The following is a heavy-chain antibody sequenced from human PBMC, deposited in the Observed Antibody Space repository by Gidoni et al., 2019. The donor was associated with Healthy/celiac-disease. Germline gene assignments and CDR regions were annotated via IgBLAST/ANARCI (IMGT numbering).Heavy chain of an antibody. CDR2: IYYSGST. V-gene: IGHV4-59*01. J-gene: IGHJ2*01. CDR3: ARETLRFLEWVWRPYWYFDL. D-gene: IGHD3-3*01. CDR1: GGSISSYY. Sequence: QVQLQESGPGLVKPSETLSLTCTVSGGSISSYYWSWIRQPPGKGLEWIGYIYYSGSTNYNPSLKSRVTISVDTSKNQFSLKLSSVTAADTAVYYCARETLRFLEWVWRPYWYFDLWGRGTLVTVSP.